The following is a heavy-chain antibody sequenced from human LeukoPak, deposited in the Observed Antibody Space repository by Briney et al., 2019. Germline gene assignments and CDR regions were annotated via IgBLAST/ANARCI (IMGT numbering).Heavy chain of an antibody. Sequence: ASVKVSCKASGFTFTSYYMHWVRQAPGQGLEWMGIINPSGGSTSYAQKLQGRVTMTRDTSTSTVYMELSSLRSEDTAVYYCARVRPDWYFDLWGRGTLVTVSS. CDR1: GFTFTSYY. CDR3: ARVRPDWYFDL. CDR2: INPSGGST. J-gene: IGHJ2*01. V-gene: IGHV1-46*01.